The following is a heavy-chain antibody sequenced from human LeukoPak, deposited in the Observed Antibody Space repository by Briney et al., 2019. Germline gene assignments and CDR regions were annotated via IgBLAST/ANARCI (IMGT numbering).Heavy chain of an antibody. CDR3: ARDGGPPPGYSYGQRYYYYYMDV. CDR2: INPNSGGT. CDR1: GYSFTSYW. D-gene: IGHD5-18*01. J-gene: IGHJ6*03. Sequence: GESLKISCKGSGYSFTSYWIGWVRQAPGQGFECVGWINPNSGGTNYAQKFQGRVTMTRDMSTSTVYMELSSLRSEDTAVYYCARDGGPPPGYSYGQRYYYYYMDVWGKGTTVTVSS. V-gene: IGHV1-2*02.